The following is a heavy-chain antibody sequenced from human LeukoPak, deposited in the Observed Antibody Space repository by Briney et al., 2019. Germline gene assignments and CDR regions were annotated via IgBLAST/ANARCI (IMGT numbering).Heavy chain of an antibody. CDR1: GGSISSSSYY. V-gene: IGHV4-39*07. CDR2: IYYSGST. D-gene: IGHD2-2*01. CDR3: ARSPIVVVPAATPGPDAFDI. J-gene: IGHJ3*02. Sequence: SETLSLTCTVSGGSISSSSYYWGWIRQPPGKGLEWIGSIYYSGSTYYNPSLKSRVTISVDTSKNQFSLKLSSVTAADTAVYYCARSPIVVVPAATPGPDAFDIWGQGTMVTVSS.